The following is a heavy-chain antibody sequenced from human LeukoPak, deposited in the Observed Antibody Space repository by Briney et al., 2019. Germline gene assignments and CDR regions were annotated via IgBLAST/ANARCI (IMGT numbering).Heavy chain of an antibody. D-gene: IGHD3-9*01. CDR2: ISYDGSNK. CDR1: GFTFSSYA. V-gene: IGHV3-30-3*01. CDR3: ARDNSLRYFDWLLAYYFDY. Sequence: PGGSLRLSCAASGFTFSSYAMRWVRQAPGKGLEWVAVISYDGSNKYYADSVKGRFTISRDNSKNTLYLQMNSLRAEDTAVYYCARDNSLRYFDWLLAYYFDYWGQGTLVTVSS. J-gene: IGHJ4*02.